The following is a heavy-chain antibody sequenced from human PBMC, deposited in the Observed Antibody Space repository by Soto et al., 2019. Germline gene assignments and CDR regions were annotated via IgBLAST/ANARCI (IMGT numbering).Heavy chain of an antibody. CDR3: ARDGYNYHFDY. Sequence: SETLSLTCTVSGDSISSYFWSWIRQPPGKGLEWIGYIYHSGSTNYNPSLKSRVTISVDTSKNQFSLRLSSVTAADTAVYYCARDGYNYHFDYWGLGTLVTVSS. V-gene: IGHV4-59*01. D-gene: IGHD5-12*01. J-gene: IGHJ4*02. CDR2: IYHSGST. CDR1: GDSISSYF.